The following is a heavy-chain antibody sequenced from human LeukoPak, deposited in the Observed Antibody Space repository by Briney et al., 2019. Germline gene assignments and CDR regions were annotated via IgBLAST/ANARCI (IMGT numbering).Heavy chain of an antibody. Sequence: PSETLSLTCAVYGGSFSGYYWSWIRQPPGKGLDWIGEINHSGSTNYNPSLKSRVTISVDTSKNQFSLKLSSVTAADTAVYYCAREGIAPYWGQGTLVTVSS. J-gene: IGHJ4*02. D-gene: IGHD6-13*01. CDR2: INHSGST. V-gene: IGHV4-34*01. CDR3: AREGIAPY. CDR1: GGSFSGYY.